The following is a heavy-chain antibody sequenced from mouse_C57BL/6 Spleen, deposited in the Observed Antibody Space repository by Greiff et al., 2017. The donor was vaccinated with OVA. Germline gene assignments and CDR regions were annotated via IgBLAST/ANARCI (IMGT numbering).Heavy chain of an antibody. V-gene: IGHV1-9*01. Sequence: VKLQESGAELMKPGASVKLSCKASGYTFTGYWIEWVKQRPGHGLEWIGEILPGSGSTNYNEKFKGKATFTADTSSNTAYMQLSSLTTEDSAIEYCARGYEGYYDWYFDVWGTGTTVTVSS. CDR1: GYTFTGYW. J-gene: IGHJ1*03. CDR3: ARGYEGYYDWYFDV. D-gene: IGHD2-3*01. CDR2: ILPGSGST.